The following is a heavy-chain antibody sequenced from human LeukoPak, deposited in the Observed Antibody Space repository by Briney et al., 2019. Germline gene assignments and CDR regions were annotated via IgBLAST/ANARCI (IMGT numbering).Heavy chain of an antibody. Sequence: ASVKVSYKASGYTFTGYYMHWVRQAPGQGLEWMGWINPNSGGTNYAQKFQGRVTMTRDTSISTAYMELSRLRSDDTAVYYCARDQWELLEAFDIWGQGTMVTVSS. D-gene: IGHD1-26*01. CDR2: INPNSGGT. V-gene: IGHV1-2*02. J-gene: IGHJ3*02. CDR3: ARDQWELLEAFDI. CDR1: GYTFTGYY.